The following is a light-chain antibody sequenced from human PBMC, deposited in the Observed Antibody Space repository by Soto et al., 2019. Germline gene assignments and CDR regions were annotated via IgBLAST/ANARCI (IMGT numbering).Light chain of an antibody. J-gene: IGKJ4*01. CDR3: QQYDLSPLT. CDR2: GAS. CDR1: QIVSSSY. V-gene: IGKV3-20*01. Sequence: EIVLTQSPGTLSLSPGERATLSCRASQIVSSSYLAWYQQKPGQAPRLLIYGASSRATGIPDKFSGSGSGTDFTLTISRLEPEDFAVYYCQQYDLSPLTFGGGTKVEIK.